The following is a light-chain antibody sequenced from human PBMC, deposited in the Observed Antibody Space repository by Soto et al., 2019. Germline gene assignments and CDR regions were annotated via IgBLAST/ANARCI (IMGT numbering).Light chain of an antibody. CDR2: DAS. Sequence: EIVLTQSPATLSLSPGERATLSCRASQSVSSYLAWYQQKPGQAPRLLIYDASNRATGIPARFSGSGSGTDLTLTISSLEPEDFPVYYCQQRSNWPPFGQGTKLEIK. V-gene: IGKV3-11*01. CDR3: QQRSNWPP. J-gene: IGKJ2*01. CDR1: QSVSSY.